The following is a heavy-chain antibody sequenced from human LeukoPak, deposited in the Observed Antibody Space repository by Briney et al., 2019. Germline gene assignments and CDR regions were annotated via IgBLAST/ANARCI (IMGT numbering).Heavy chain of an antibody. J-gene: IGHJ4*02. CDR1: GFTFSTYW. D-gene: IGHD6-19*01. CDR2: IKQDGSEK. V-gene: IGHV3-7*01. Sequence: PGGSLRLSCAASGFTFSTYWMSWVRQAPGKGLEWVANIKQDGSEKYYVDSVKGRFTISRDNAKNSLYLQMNSLRAEDTAVYFCARDHSSGRYGWAYWGQGTLVTVSS. CDR3: ARDHSSGRYGWAY.